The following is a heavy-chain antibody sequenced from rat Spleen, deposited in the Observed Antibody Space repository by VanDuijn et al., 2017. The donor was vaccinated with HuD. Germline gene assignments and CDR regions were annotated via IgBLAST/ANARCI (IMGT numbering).Heavy chain of an antibody. CDR1: GYSITSSYR. J-gene: IGHJ2*01. V-gene: IGHV3-3*01. CDR2: INSAGST. Sequence: EVQLQESGPGLVKPSQSLSLTCSVTGYSITSSYRWNWIRKFPGNKLEWMGYINSAGSTNYNPSLKSRISITRDTSKNQFFLQVNSVTTEDTATYYCARSGTIAAISSYYFDYWGQGVMVTVSS. D-gene: IGHD1-2*01. CDR3: ARSGTIAAISSYYFDY.